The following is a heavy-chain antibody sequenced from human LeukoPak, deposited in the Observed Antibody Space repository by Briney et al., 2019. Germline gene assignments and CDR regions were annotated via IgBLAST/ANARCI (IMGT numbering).Heavy chain of an antibody. J-gene: IGHJ3*01. Sequence: NSGGSLRLSCVASGFTFSDHFMNWVRQAPGKGLEWVSSISSSGSSALYADSLRGRFTISSDNAKNSLYLQMNSLRPGDTAVYYCARERYSRSSHDALDLWGQGTMVTVSS. D-gene: IGHD6-6*01. V-gene: IGHV3-21*01. CDR1: GFTFSDHF. CDR3: ARERYSRSSHDALDL. CDR2: ISSSGSSA.